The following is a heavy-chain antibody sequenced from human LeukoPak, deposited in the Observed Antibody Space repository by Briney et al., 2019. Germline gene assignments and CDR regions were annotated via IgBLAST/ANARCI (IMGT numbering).Heavy chain of an antibody. CDR3: ARYPGASGDSYYFDY. V-gene: IGHV4-59*02. D-gene: IGHD4-17*01. CDR1: GGSVTTYH. CDR2: IYYSGSI. Sequence: PSETLSLTCTVSGGSVTTYHWSWIRQPPGKGLEWIGYIYYSGSINYNPSLNSRVTISLDTSKNDFSLKLRSVTAADTAVYYCARYPGASGDSYYFDYWGQGTRVTVSS. J-gene: IGHJ4*02.